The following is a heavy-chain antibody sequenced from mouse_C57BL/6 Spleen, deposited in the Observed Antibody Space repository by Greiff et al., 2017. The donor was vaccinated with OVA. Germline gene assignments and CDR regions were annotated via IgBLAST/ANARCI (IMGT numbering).Heavy chain of an antibody. CDR1: GFSLTSYG. J-gene: IGHJ4*01. Sequence: QVQLQQSGPGLVQPSQSLSITCTVSGFSLTSYGVHWVRQPPGKGLEWLGVIWSGGSTDYNAAFISRLSISKDNSKSQVVFKMNSLQADDTAIYYCAKSYGSSHYYAMDYWGQGTSVTVSS. CDR2: IWSGGST. V-gene: IGHV2-4*01. CDR3: AKSYGSSHYYAMDY. D-gene: IGHD1-1*01.